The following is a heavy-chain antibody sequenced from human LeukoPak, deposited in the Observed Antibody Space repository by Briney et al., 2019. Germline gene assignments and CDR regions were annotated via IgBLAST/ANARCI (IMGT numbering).Heavy chain of an antibody. Sequence: SVKVSCKASGGTFSSYAISWVRQAPGQGLELMGRIIPIFGTANYAQKFQGRVTITTDESTSTAYMELSSLRSEDTAVYYCAGNYGDESRAFDIWGQGTMVTVSS. CDR3: AGNYGDESRAFDI. CDR1: GGTFSSYA. J-gene: IGHJ3*02. CDR2: IIPIFGTA. D-gene: IGHD4-17*01. V-gene: IGHV1-69*05.